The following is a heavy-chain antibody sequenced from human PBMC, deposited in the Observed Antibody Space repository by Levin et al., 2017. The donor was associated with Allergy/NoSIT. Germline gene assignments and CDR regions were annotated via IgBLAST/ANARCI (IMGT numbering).Heavy chain of an antibody. CDR1: GFTFSSYA. Sequence: LSLTCAASGFTFSSYAMHWVRPAPGKGLEWVAVISYDGSNKYYADSVKGRFTISRDNSKNTLYLQMNSLRAEDTAVYYCAGGRSYEGGAFDYWGQGTLVTVSS. CDR3: AGGRSYEGGAFDY. CDR2: ISYDGSNK. D-gene: IGHD3-16*01. V-gene: IGHV3-30-3*01. J-gene: IGHJ4*02.